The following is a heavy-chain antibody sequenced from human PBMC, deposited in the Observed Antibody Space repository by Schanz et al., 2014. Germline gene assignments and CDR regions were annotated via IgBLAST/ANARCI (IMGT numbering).Heavy chain of an antibody. J-gene: IGHJ4*02. V-gene: IGHV3-66*02. Sequence: EVQLVASGGGLVQPVGSLRLSCAASGFAVDNYYMSCVRQAPGRGLEWVSIIFTDGRTYYADSVKGRFTISRDSSKNTLFLQMNSLRTEDTAVYYCARLDPYCRSGTCARAFDFWGQGTLVTVSS. CDR2: IFTDGRT. CDR1: GFAVDNYY. CDR3: ARLDPYCRSGTCARAFDF. D-gene: IGHD2-15*01.